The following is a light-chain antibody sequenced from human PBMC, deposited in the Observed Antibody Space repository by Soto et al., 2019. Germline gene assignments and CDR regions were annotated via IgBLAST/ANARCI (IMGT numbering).Light chain of an antibody. CDR2: DAS. J-gene: IGKJ5*01. V-gene: IGKV3-11*01. CDR1: QSVSSY. Sequence: EIVLTQSPATLSLSPGERVTLSCRASQSVSSYFAWYQQKPGQAPRLLIYDASNRATGIPARFSGSGSGTDFPLTISSLAPEAFAVYYCQQRSNGPLTFGQGTRLEIK. CDR3: QQRSNGPLT.